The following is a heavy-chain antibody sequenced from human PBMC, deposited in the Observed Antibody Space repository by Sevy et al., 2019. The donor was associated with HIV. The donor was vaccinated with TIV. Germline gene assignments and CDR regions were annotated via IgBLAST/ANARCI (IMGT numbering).Heavy chain of an antibody. J-gene: IGHJ4*02. Sequence: GGSLRLSCAASGFIFSNHGMHWVRQAPGKGLEWVAVISYDGSYKNYGDSVKGRFTISRDNSKNTLYPQMDSLRAEDTAVFYCAKGPFGGNDFASWGQGTLVTVSS. D-gene: IGHD2-15*01. CDR2: ISYDGSYK. V-gene: IGHV3-30*18. CDR1: GFIFSNHG. CDR3: AKGPFGGNDFAS.